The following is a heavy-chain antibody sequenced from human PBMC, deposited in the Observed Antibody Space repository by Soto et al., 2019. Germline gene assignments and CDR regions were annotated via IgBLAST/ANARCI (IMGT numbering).Heavy chain of an antibody. Sequence: GGSLRLSCAASGFAFSGFEMNWVRQAPGKGLEWVSYISSGASNMYYADSVKGRFTISRDNSKNTLYVQMTSLRAEDTAVYYCARGLQSLFDYWGQGTLVTVSS. V-gene: IGHV3-48*03. CDR1: GFAFSGFE. J-gene: IGHJ4*02. CDR3: ARGLQSLFDY. CDR2: ISSGASNM.